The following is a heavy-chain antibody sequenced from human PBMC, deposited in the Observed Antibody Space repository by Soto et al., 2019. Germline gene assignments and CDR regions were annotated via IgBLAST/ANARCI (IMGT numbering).Heavy chain of an antibody. CDR1: GYTFTSYD. CDR3: ARSIWGSYYYYYMDV. Sequence: ASVKVSCKASGYTFTSYDINWVRQATGQGLEWMGWMNPNSGNTGYAQKFQGRVTMTRNTSISTAYMELSSLRSEDTAVYYCARSIWGSYYYYYMDVWGKGPTVTVSS. V-gene: IGHV1-8*01. CDR2: MNPNSGNT. D-gene: IGHD3-16*01. J-gene: IGHJ6*03.